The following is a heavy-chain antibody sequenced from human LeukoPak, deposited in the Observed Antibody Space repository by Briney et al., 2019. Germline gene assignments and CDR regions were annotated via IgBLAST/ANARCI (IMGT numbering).Heavy chain of an antibody. CDR3: ARDRERGYDWKGYFDY. D-gene: IGHD5-12*01. CDR2: ISSSGSTI. Sequence: PGGSLRLSCAASGFTFSSYEMNWVRQAPGKGLEWVSYISSSGSTIYYADSVKGRFTISRDNAKNSLYLQMNSLRAEDTAVYYCARDRERGYDWKGYFDYWGQGTLVTVSS. V-gene: IGHV3-48*03. CDR1: GFTFSSYE. J-gene: IGHJ4*02.